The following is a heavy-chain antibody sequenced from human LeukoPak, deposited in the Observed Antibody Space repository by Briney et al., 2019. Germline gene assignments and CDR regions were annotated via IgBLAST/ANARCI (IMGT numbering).Heavy chain of an antibody. CDR1: GFTFSSYS. CDR2: ITSDSTTM. V-gene: IGHV3-48*01. Sequence: GGSLRLSCAASGFTFSSYSMNWVRQAPGQGLEWVSYITSDSTTMFYADSVKGRFTASRDNAENSMYLQMNSLRAEDTAVYYCARVALRPIDYSNPEFDPWGQGTLVTVSS. D-gene: IGHD4-11*01. J-gene: IGHJ5*02. CDR3: ARVALRPIDYSNPEFDP.